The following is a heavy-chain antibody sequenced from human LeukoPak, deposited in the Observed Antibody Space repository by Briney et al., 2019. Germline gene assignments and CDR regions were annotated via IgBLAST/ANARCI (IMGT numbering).Heavy chain of an antibody. D-gene: IGHD3-9*01. CDR3: AKDFDWLFGFYFDY. CDR1: GFIFSSYE. J-gene: IGHJ4*01. V-gene: IGHV3-48*03. CDR2: ISTRGGTI. Sequence: GGSLRLSCAASGFIFSSYEMNWVRQAPGKGLEWVSYISTRGGTIYYADSVKGRFTISRDNSMNTVYLQMNSLRAEDTAVYYCAKDFDWLFGFYFDYWGHGTLVTVSS.